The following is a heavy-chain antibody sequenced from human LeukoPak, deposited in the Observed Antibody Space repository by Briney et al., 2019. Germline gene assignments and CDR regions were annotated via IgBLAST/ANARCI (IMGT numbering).Heavy chain of an antibody. CDR3: ARGGQGDGYSADEAFDV. CDR1: GDSVVSNSTA. Sequence: SQTLTLTCVISGDSVVSNSTACNWIRQSPSRGLEWLGRTYYRSKWYNDYAVSVKSRIIINPDTSKNQFSLQLNSVTPEDTAVYYCARGGQGDGYSADEAFDVWGQGTMVTVS. CDR2: TYYRSKWYN. J-gene: IGHJ3*01. V-gene: IGHV6-1*01. D-gene: IGHD5-24*01.